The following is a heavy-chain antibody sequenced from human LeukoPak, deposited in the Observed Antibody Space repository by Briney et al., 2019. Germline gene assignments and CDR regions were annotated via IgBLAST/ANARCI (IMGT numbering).Heavy chain of an antibody. Sequence: GGSLRLSCAASGFTFSSYSMNWVRQAPGKGLEWVSSISSSSTYIYYTDSVKGRFTISRDNAKNSLFLQMNSLRAEDTAVYYCARVGGGVGVTPDYWGQGTLVTVSS. J-gene: IGHJ4*02. CDR3: ARVGGGVGVTPDY. CDR2: ISSSSTYI. CDR1: GFTFSSYS. V-gene: IGHV3-21*01. D-gene: IGHD1-26*01.